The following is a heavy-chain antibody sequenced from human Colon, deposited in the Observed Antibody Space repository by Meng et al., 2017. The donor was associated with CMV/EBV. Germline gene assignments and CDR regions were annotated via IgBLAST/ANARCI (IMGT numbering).Heavy chain of an antibody. J-gene: IGHJ4*02. V-gene: IGHV1-18*01. Sequence: QVQLVQSGAGVKKPGASVKVSCKTSGYTFTNFGISWVRQAPGQGLEWMAYISPYNGDTNYAQRFQGRVALTTDTSTSTVYMELGSLTSDDTVMYYCARELARGGYWGQGTLVTVSS. CDR2: ISPYNGDT. CDR3: ARELARGGY. CDR1: GYTFTNFG.